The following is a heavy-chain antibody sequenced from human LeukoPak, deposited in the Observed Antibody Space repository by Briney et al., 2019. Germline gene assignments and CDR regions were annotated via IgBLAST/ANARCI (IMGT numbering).Heavy chain of an antibody. CDR2: INNDGSST. CDR1: GFTFNTYW. D-gene: IGHD2-15*01. V-gene: IGHV3-74*01. CDR3: ARDSGGPDY. Sequence: GGSLRLSCAASGFTFNTYWMHWVRQVPGKGLVWVSRINNDGSSTRYADSVKGRFTISRDDAKNTLYLQMNSLRAEDTAVYYCARDSGGPDYWGQGTLVTVSS. J-gene: IGHJ4*02.